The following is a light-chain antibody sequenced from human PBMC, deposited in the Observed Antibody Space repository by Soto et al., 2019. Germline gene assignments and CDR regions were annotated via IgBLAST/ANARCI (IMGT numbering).Light chain of an antibody. CDR1: QSVDSL. V-gene: IGKV3-15*01. CDR3: EQYNSYSLS. CDR2: RAS. J-gene: IGKJ4*01. Sequence: SQSVDSLLAWYQQKPGQAPRLLIYRASTRTTGIPARFSGSGSGIEFRLSISTLQPDDFAPSSCEQYNSYSLSLGGGTKVDIK.